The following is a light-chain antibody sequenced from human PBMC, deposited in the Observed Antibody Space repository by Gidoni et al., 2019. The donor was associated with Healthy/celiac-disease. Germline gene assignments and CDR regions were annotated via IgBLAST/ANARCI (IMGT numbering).Light chain of an antibody. V-gene: IGKV4-1*01. CDR1: QSVLYSSNNKNY. Sequence: DIVMTQSPDSLAVSLGERATINFKSSQSVLYSSNNKNYLAWYQQKPGQPPQLLIYWASTRESGVPDRFSGSGSGTDFTLTISSLQAEDVAVYYCQQYYSTPWTFGQGTKVEIK. J-gene: IGKJ1*01. CDR2: WAS. CDR3: QQYYSTPWT.